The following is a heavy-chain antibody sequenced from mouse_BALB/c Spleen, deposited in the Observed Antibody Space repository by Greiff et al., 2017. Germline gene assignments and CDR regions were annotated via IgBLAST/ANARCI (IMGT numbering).Heavy chain of an antibody. CDR3: ARDLYYYGSSYRAY. D-gene: IGHD1-1*01. CDR1: GFTFTDYY. CDR2: IRNKANGYTT. Sequence: EVQLVESGGGLVQPGGSLRLSCATSGFTFTDYYMSWVRQPPGKALEWLGFIRNKANGYTTEYSASVKGRFTISRDNSQSILYLQMNTLRAEDSATYYCARDLYYYGSSYRAYWGQGTLVTVSA. J-gene: IGHJ3*01. V-gene: IGHV7-3*02.